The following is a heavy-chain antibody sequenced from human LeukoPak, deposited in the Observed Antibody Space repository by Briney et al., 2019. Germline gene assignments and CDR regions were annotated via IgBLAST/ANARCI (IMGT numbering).Heavy chain of an antibody. CDR3: ARVFRVYDILTGYGHWFDP. Sequence: ASVKVSCKASGYTFTSYGISWVRQAPGQGLEWMGWISAYNGNSNYAQKLQGRVTMTTDTSTSTAYMELRSLRSDDTAVYYCARVFRVYDILTGYGHWFDPWGQGTLVTVSS. CDR2: ISAYNGNS. CDR1: GYTFTSYG. J-gene: IGHJ5*02. D-gene: IGHD3-9*01. V-gene: IGHV1-18*01.